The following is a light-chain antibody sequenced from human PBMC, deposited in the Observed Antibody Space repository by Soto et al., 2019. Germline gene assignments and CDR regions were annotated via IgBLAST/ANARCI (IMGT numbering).Light chain of an antibody. Sequence: DIQMTQSPSSLSASVGDRVTITGQASQDISNYLNWYQHKPGKAPKLLIYAASNLETGVPSRFSGSGSGTDFTLTISRLQPEDVATYYCQKYNSVPLTFGGGTKVDIK. CDR3: QKYNSVPLT. J-gene: IGKJ4*01. CDR2: AAS. CDR1: QDISNY. V-gene: IGKV1-33*01.